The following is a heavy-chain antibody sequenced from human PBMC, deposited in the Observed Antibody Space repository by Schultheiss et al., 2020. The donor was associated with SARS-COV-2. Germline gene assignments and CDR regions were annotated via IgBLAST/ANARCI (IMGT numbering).Heavy chain of an antibody. CDR2: IWYDGSNK. CDR1: GFTFSSYG. D-gene: IGHD4-11*01. V-gene: IGHV3-33*01. J-gene: IGHJ6*02. Sequence: GESLKISCAASGFTFSSYGMHWVRQAPGKGLEWVAVIWYDGSNKYYADSVKGRFTISRDNSKNTLYLQMNSLRAEDTAVYYCARDLGNSNFYYYYYGMDVWGQGTTVTVSS. CDR3: ARDLGNSNFYYYYYGMDV.